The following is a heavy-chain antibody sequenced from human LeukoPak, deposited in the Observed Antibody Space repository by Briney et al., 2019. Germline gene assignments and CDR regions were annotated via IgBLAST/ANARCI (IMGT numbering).Heavy chain of an antibody. CDR2: ISGSGGST. D-gene: IGHD2-2*01. CDR3: AKLSYYCSSTSCRYFQH. J-gene: IGHJ1*01. Sequence: GGSLRLSCAASGFTFSSYAMSWVRQAPGKGLEWVSAISGSGGSTYYAGSVKGRFTISRDNSKNTLYLQMNSLRAEDTAVYYCAKLSYYCSSTSCRYFQHWGQGTLVTVSS. CDR1: GFTFSSYA. V-gene: IGHV3-23*01.